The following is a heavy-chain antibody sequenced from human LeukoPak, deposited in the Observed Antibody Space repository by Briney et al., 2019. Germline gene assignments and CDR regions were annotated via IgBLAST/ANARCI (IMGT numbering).Heavy chain of an antibody. Sequence: GGSLRLSCAASGFTLSSYAMSWVRQAPGKGLEWVSAISGSGGGTYYADSVKGRFTISRDNSKNTLYLQMNSLRAEDTAVYYCAKHDRILKWELLFDYWGQGTLVTVSS. CDR2: ISGSGGGT. CDR3: AKHDRILKWELLFDY. CDR1: GFTLSSYA. D-gene: IGHD1-26*01. J-gene: IGHJ4*02. V-gene: IGHV3-23*01.